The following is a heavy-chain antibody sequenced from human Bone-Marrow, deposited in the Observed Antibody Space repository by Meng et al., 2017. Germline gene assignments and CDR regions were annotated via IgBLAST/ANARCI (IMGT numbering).Heavy chain of an antibody. CDR2: IYYSGST. J-gene: IGHJ4*02. D-gene: IGHD6-13*01. CDR1: GGSLSGHH. Sequence: QVQLKQWGAGLLKPSETLSLTCAVCGGSLSGHHWSWNRQPPGKGLEWIGYIYYSGSTYYNPSLKSLVTISVDTSKNQFSLKLSSVTAADTAVYYCARWAPSSRTIDYWGQGTLVTVSS. V-gene: IGHV4-34*01. CDR3: ARWAPSSRTIDY.